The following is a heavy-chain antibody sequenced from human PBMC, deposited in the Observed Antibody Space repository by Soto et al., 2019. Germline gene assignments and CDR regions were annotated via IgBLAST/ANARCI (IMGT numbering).Heavy chain of an antibody. CDR1: GFTFTSSA. V-gene: IGHV1-58*01. D-gene: IGHD2-21*02. CDR2: IVVGSGNT. CDR3: ARGGHFAVVTASYDY. Sequence: SVKVSCKASGFTFTSSAVQWVRQARGQRLEWVGWIVVGSGNTNYAQKFQERVTITRDMSTSTAYVELSSLRSDDTAVYYCARGGHFAVVTASYDYWGQGTLVTVSS. J-gene: IGHJ4*02.